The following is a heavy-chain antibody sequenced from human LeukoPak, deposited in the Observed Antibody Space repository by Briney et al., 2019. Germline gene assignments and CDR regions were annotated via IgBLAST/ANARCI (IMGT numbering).Heavy chain of an antibody. D-gene: IGHD5-24*01. J-gene: IGHJ4*02. V-gene: IGHV3-30*02. CDR1: GFTFSSYG. Sequence: GGSLRLSCAASGFTFSSYGMHWVRQAPGKGLEWVAFIRYDGSNKYYADSVKGRFTISRDNSKNTLYLQMNSLRAEDTAVYYCAGELLRCFDYWGQGTLVTVSS. CDR3: AGELLRCFDY. CDR2: IRYDGSNK.